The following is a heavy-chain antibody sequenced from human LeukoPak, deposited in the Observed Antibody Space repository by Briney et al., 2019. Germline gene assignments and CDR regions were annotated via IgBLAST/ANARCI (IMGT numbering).Heavy chain of an antibody. Sequence: ASVKVSCKASGGTFSSYAISWVRQAPGQGLEWMGGIIPIFGTANYAQKFQGRVTITTDESTSTAYMELSSLRSEDTAVYYCARDFCGGPNWSLGYWGQGTLVTVSS. V-gene: IGHV1-69*05. J-gene: IGHJ4*02. CDR1: GGTFSSYA. D-gene: IGHD1-1*01. CDR3: ARDFCGGPNWSLGY. CDR2: IIPIFGTA.